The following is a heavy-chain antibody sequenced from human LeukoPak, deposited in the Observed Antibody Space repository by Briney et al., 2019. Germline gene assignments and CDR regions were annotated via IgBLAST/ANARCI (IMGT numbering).Heavy chain of an antibody. Sequence: ASVKVSCKASGYTFTAYPIHWVRQAPGQGLEWMGWINPNTGGTDHAQRFQGRVTMTRDTSISTAYMELSSLRFDDTAVYYCAVDGGDNWGQGTLVTVSS. CDR2: INPNTGGT. J-gene: IGHJ4*02. CDR1: GYTFTAYP. V-gene: IGHV1-2*02. CDR3: AVDGGDN. D-gene: IGHD2-21*01.